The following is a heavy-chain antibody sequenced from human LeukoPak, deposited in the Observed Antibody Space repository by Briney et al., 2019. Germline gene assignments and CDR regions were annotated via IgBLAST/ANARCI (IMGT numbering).Heavy chain of an antibody. Sequence: GGSLRLSCAGSGFTFSSYWMSWVRQAPGKGPEWVANIKQDGSEKNYVDSVKGRFTISRDNAKDSLYLQMNSLRAEDTAMYYCVREYLGYWGQGTLVTVSS. D-gene: IGHD2-2*02. CDR3: VREYLGY. CDR1: GFTFSSYW. V-gene: IGHV3-7*01. CDR2: IKQDGSEK. J-gene: IGHJ4*02.